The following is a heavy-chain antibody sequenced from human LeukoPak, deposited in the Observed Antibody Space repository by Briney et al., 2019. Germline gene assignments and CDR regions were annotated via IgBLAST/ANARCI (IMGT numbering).Heavy chain of an antibody. D-gene: IGHD3-22*01. J-gene: IGHJ4*02. CDR1: GDSISSSTFY. CDR2: VYYGGST. Sequence: PSETLSLTCSVSGDSISSSTFYWGWIRQPPGKGLEWIGSVYYGGSTYYNPSLKNRVIMSVDTSKNHFSLRLSSVTAADTAVYYCARDLALLHYFDYWGQGTLVTVSS. V-gene: IGHV4-39*02. CDR3: ARDLALLHYFDY.